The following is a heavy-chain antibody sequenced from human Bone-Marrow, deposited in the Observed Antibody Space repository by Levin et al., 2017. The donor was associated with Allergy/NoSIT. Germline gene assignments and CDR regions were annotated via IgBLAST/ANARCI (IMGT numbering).Heavy chain of an antibody. J-gene: IGHJ4*02. CDR3: ARGDDISGVVIEY. Sequence: ASVKVSCKASGYTFTRHAIHWVRQAPGQRPEWMGWINSGDDTTKYSQKFQGRVTFTRDTSASTAYMELSSLRSEDTAVYYCARGDDISGVVIEYWGQGTLVTVSS. CDR2: INSGDDTT. D-gene: IGHD3-3*01. V-gene: IGHV1-3*01. CDR1: GYTFTRHA.